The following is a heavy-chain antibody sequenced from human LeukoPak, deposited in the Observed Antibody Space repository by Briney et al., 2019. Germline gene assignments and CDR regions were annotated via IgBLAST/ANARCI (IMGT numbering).Heavy chain of an antibody. CDR3: ASRSSIWSGYQDTSCYFDS. J-gene: IGHJ4*02. D-gene: IGHD3-3*01. CDR2: IYYSGST. CDR1: GGSISSYY. Sequence: LETLCLTCTVSGGSISSYYWSWIRQPPGKRLEWIGHIYYSGSTNYNPSLKSRVTISVDTSKNQFSLKLSSVTAADTAVYYCASRSSIWSGYQDTSCYFDSWGQGTRLPVSS. V-gene: IGHV4-59*01.